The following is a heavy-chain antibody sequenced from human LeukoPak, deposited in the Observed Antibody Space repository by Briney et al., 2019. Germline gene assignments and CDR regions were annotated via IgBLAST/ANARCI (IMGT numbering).Heavy chain of an antibody. CDR2: ISAYNGNT. CDR3: ASTREYSSSSGYYYYGMDV. Sequence: ASVKVSCKASGYTFTSYGISWVRQAPGQGLEWMGWISAYNGNTNYAQNLQGRVTMTTDTSTSTAYMELRSLRSDDTAVYYCASTREYSSSSGYYYYGMDVWGQGTTVTVSS. V-gene: IGHV1-18*01. D-gene: IGHD6-6*01. CDR1: GYTFTSYG. J-gene: IGHJ6*02.